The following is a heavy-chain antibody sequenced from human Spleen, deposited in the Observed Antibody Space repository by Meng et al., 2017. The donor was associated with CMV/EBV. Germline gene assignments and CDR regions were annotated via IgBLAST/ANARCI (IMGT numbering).Heavy chain of an antibody. D-gene: IGHD3-3*01. CDR3: ARAPFYTTYYDFWSGYYSDYYYGMDV. V-gene: IGHV3-66*02. CDR2: LYSGGST. CDR1: GFKVSDNY. Sequence: GESLKISCAASGFKVSDNYMSWVRQAPEKGLEWVSVLYSGGSTYYAASVKGRFTISRDNSRNSLYLQMGSLRAEDTAVYYCARAPFYTTYYDFWSGYYSDYYYGMDVWGQGTTVTVSS. J-gene: IGHJ6*02.